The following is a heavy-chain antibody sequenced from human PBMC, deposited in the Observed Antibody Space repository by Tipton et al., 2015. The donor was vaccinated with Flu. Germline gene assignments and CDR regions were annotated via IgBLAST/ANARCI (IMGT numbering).Heavy chain of an antibody. J-gene: IGHJ4*02. D-gene: IGHD3-16*01. CDR1: GFTFSSYA. CDR2: ISGSGGST. CDR3: AKLGYVDDRPLGDY. V-gene: IGHV3-23*01. Sequence: SLRLSCAASGFTFSSYAMSWVRQAPGKGLEWVSAISGSGGSTYYADSVKGRFTISRDNSKNTLYLQMNSLRAEDTAVYYCAKLGYVDDRPLGDYWGQGTLVTVSS.